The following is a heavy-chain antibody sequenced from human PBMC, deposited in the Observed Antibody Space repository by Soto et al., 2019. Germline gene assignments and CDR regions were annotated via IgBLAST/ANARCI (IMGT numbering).Heavy chain of an antibody. Sequence: SETLSLTCTVSGGSISSGDYFWSWIRQPPGQGLEWIGNFYYSGSTYYNPSLKSRVTISVDSSKNQFSLKVTSVTAADTAVYLCARELLTTTVTKPYNWFDPWGQGTLVTVSS. D-gene: IGHD4-17*01. J-gene: IGHJ5*01. CDR1: GGSISSGDYF. CDR3: ARELLTTTVTKPYNWFDP. CDR2: FYYSGST. V-gene: IGHV4-30-4*01.